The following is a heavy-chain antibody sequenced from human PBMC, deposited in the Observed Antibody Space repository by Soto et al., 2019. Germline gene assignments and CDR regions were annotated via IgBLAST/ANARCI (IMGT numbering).Heavy chain of an antibody. CDR3: AKDTGGYILYYFDS. Sequence: PGGSLRLSCAASGFTFDDYAMHWVRQAPGKGLEWVSGISWNSGSIGYADSVKGRFTISRDNAKNSLYLQMNSLRAEDTALYYCAKDTGGYILYYFDSWGQGTLVTVSS. J-gene: IGHJ4*02. CDR1: GFTFDDYA. CDR2: ISWNSGSI. V-gene: IGHV3-9*01. D-gene: IGHD5-12*01.